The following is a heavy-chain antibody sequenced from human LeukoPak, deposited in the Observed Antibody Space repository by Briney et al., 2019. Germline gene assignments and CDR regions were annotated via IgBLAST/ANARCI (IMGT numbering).Heavy chain of an antibody. V-gene: IGHV4-59*08. CDR2: IYYSGST. D-gene: IGHD3-3*01. Sequence: PSETLSLTCTVSGCSISSYYWSWIRQPPGKGLEWIGYIYYSGSTNYNPSLKSRVTISVDTSKNQFSLKLSSVTAADTAVYYCARRTMYSEYFDYWGQGALVTVSS. J-gene: IGHJ4*02. CDR3: ARRTMYSEYFDY. CDR1: GCSISSYY.